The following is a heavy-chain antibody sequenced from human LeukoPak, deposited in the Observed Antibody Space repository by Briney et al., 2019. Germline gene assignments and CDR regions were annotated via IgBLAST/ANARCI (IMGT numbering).Heavy chain of an antibody. J-gene: IGHJ4*02. V-gene: IGHV4-59*01. CDR3: ASGDYGDPPLNY. CDR1: GGSISSYY. Sequence: SETLSLTCTVSGGSISSYYWSWIRQPPGKALEWIGYIYYSGTTNYNPSLKSRVTISVDTSKNQFSLKLSSVTAAGTAVYYCASGDYGDPPLNYWGQGTLVTVSS. D-gene: IGHD4/OR15-4a*01. CDR2: IYYSGTT.